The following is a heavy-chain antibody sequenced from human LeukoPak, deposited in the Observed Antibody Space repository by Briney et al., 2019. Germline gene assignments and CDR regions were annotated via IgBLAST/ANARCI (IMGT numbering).Heavy chain of an antibody. CDR3: AGSSSKNYYYYGIDV. CDR2: ISSDGGRT. V-gene: IGHV3-64*01. CDR1: GFTFSSYA. J-gene: IGHJ6*02. Sequence: GGSLRLSCAASGFTFSSYAMHWVRQAPGKGLEYVSAISSDGGRTYHANSVKGRFTISRDNSKNTLSLQMGSLRAEDMAVYYCAGSSSKNYYYYGIDVWGQGTTVTVSS.